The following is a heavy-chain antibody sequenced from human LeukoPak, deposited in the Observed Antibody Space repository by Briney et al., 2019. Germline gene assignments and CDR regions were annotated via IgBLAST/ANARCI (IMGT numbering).Heavy chain of an antibody. V-gene: IGHV4-61*01. CDR2: IYYSGST. D-gene: IGHD6-19*01. J-gene: IGHJ4*02. Sequence: PSETLSLTCTVSGGSVSSGSYYWSWIRQPPGKGLEWIGYIYYSGSTNYNPSLKSRVTISVDTSKNQFSLKLSSVTAADTAVYYCARASHIAVAGYFDYWGQGTLVTVSS. CDR1: GGSVSSGSYY. CDR3: ARASHIAVAGYFDY.